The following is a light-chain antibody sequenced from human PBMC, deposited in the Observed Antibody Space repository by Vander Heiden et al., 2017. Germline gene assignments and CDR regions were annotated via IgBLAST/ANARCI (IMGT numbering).Light chain of an antibody. V-gene: IGKV1-39*01. J-gene: IGKJ5*01. Sequence: DIQMTQSPSSLSASVGDRVTITCRASQSISSYLTWYQQKTGKAPKLLIYAASSLQSRCPSRFSGRGSGTDFTHTISGLQPGDFATYYCRQSYRTPFTFGQGTRQEFK. CDR1: QSISSY. CDR2: AAS. CDR3: RQSYRTPFT.